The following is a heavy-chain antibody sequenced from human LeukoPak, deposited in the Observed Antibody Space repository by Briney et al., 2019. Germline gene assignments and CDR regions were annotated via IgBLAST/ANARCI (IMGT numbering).Heavy chain of an antibody. J-gene: IGHJ4*02. CDR2: ISSYNGTT. CDR1: GYTFTIYD. D-gene: IGHD1-26*01. Sequence: GASVKVSCTASGYTFTIYDITWVRQAPGQGLEWMGWISSYNGTTNFIQKLQGRVTMTTDTSTSTAYMELKSLRSDDTAVYYCARGESGSYGVDYWGQGTLVTVSS. V-gene: IGHV1-18*01. CDR3: ARGESGSYGVDY.